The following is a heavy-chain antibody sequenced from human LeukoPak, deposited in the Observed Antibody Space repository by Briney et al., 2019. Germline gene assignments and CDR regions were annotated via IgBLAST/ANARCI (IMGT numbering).Heavy chain of an antibody. CDR2: IQQDGTEK. V-gene: IGHV3-7*01. CDR1: GFTFNSHW. D-gene: IGHD1-26*01. Sequence: GGSLRLSCAASGFTFNSHWMTWVRQAPGKGLEWVATIQQDGTEKYYVDSVRGRFTFSRDNAKNSLYLQMDSLRAEDTAVYYCARVAATTAAFDIWGQGTMVTVSS. J-gene: IGHJ3*02. CDR3: ARVAATTAAFDI.